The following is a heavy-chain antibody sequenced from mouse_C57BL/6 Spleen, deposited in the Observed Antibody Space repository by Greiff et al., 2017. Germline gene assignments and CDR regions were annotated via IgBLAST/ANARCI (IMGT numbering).Heavy chain of an antibody. J-gene: IGHJ2*01. Sequence: EVQVVESGPGLVKPSQSLSLTCSVTGYSITSGYYWNWIRQFPGNKLEWMGYISYDGSNNYNPSLKNRISITRDTSKNQFFLKLNSVTTEDTATYYCAREVGWDYFDYWGQGTTLTVSS. CDR1: GYSITSGYY. CDR3: AREVGWDYFDY. CDR2: ISYDGSN. D-gene: IGHD3-3*01. V-gene: IGHV3-6*01.